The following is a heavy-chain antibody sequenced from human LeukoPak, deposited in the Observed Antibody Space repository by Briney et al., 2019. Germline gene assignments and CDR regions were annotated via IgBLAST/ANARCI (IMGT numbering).Heavy chain of an antibody. CDR2: IYTSGST. CDR1: GGSISSYY. D-gene: IGHD1-26*01. V-gene: IGHV4-4*09. Sequence: SQSLSLTPAVSGGSISSYYWSWVRQPPGKGLEWIGYIYTSGSTNYNTSLKSRVTISVDTSKNHFSLKLSSVTAAGTAAYYCARHRIVGATGLFDPWGQGDLGTVS. CDR3: ARHRIVGATGLFDP. J-gene: IGHJ5*02.